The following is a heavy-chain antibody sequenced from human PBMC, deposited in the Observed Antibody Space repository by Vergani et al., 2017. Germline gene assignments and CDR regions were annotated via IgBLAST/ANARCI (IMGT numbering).Heavy chain of an antibody. V-gene: IGHV4-61*01. Sequence: QVQLQESGPGLVKPSETLSLTCTVSGGSVSSGSYYWSWIRQPPGKGLEWIGYIYYSGGTNYNPSLKSRVTISVDTSKNQFALKLSSVTAADTAVYYCARGRGTYYYGSGSYYPFDYWGQGTLVTVSS. CDR2: IYYSGGT. D-gene: IGHD3-10*01. CDR1: GGSVSSGSYY. J-gene: IGHJ4*02. CDR3: ARGRGTYYYGSGSYYPFDY.